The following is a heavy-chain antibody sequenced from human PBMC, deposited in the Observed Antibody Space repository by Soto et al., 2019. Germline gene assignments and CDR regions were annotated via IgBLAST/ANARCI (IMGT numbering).Heavy chain of an antibody. CDR2: IYPGDSDT. J-gene: IGHJ6*02. Sequence: PGESLKISCKGSGYSFTSYWIGWVRQMPGKGLEWMGIIYPGDSDTRYSPSFQAQVTTSADTSLSTAYLQWSSLKAAGAAVEYGARHSSYAGRAHYYYDYGMDGWGQGTTVTVSS. CDR3: ARHSSYAGRAHYYYDYGMDG. CDR1: GYSFTSYW. V-gene: IGHV5-51*01. D-gene: IGHD4-4*01.